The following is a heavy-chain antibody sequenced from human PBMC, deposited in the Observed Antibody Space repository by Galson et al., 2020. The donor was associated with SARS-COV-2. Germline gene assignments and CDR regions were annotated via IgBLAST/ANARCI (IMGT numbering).Heavy chain of an antibody. CDR2: INHSGTT. Sequence: SETLSLTCAVYGGSFNGYCWSWIRQPPGKGLEWIGEINHSGTTNYNPSLKSRITMSVDLSKNQFSLKLSSVTAADTAVYYCARAPDVDILTGDYADGFDFWGQGTMVTVSS. D-gene: IGHD3-9*01. CDR1: GGSFNGYC. V-gene: IGHV4-34*01. CDR3: ARAPDVDILTGDYADGFDF. J-gene: IGHJ3*01.